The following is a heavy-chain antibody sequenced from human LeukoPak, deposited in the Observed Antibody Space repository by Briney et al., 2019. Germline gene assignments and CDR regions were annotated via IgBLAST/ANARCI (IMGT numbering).Heavy chain of an antibody. CDR3: ARDLSSSGLYYGYFDY. J-gene: IGHJ4*02. CDR2: IYTSGST. Sequence: SETLSLTCTVSGGSISSYYWSWIRQPAGKGLEWIGRIYTSGSTNYNPSLKSRVTMPVDTSKNQFSLKLSSVTAADTAVYYCARDLSSSGLYYGYFDYWGQGTLVTVSS. D-gene: IGHD6-19*01. CDR1: GGSISSYY. V-gene: IGHV4-4*07.